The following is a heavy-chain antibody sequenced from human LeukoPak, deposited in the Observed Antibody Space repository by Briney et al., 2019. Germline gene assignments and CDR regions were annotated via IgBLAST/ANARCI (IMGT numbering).Heavy chain of an antibody. CDR2: INHSGST. V-gene: IGHV4-34*01. D-gene: IGHD3-9*01. CDR1: GGSFSGYY. CDR3: ARGGDWLPSY. J-gene: IGHJ4*02. Sequence: SETLSLTCAVYGGSFSGYYWSWIRQPPGKGLEWIGEINHSGSTNYNPSLKSRVTISVDTSKNQFSLKLSSVTAADTAVYYCARGGDWLPSYWGQGTLVTVSS.